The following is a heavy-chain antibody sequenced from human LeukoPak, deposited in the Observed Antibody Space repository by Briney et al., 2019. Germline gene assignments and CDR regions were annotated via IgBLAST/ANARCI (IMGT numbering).Heavy chain of an antibody. CDR2: IKSKTDGGTT. Sequence: PGGSLRLSCAASGFTFSNAWMSWVRQAPGKGLEWVGRIKSKTDGGTTDYAAPVKGRFTISRDDSKNTLYLQMNSLKTEDTAVYYCTTAPGNDQQPRQWYYYYYMDVWGKGTTVTVSS. CDR1: GFTFSNAW. J-gene: IGHJ6*03. CDR3: TTAPGNDQQPRQWYYYYYMDV. D-gene: IGHD6-13*01. V-gene: IGHV3-15*01.